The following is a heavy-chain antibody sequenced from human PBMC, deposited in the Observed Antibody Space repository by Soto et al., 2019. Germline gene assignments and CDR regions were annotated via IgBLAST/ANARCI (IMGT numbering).Heavy chain of an antibody. CDR3: ARGLLWFGEFGWFDP. CDR1: GGSISSGGYY. V-gene: IGHV4-31*03. Sequence: QVQLQESGPGLVKPSQTLSLTCTVSGGSISSGGYYWSWIRQHPGEGLVWIGYIYYSGSTYYNPSHTSRVTIAVDTSKNQCSLKLSSVTAADTAVYYCARGLLWFGEFGWFDPWGQGTLVTVSS. CDR2: IYYSGST. D-gene: IGHD3-10*01. J-gene: IGHJ5*02.